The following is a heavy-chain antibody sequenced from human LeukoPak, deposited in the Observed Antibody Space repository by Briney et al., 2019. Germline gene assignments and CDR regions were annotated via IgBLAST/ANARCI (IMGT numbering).Heavy chain of an antibody. V-gene: IGHV1-2*06. CDR3: ARGRYSGYDILILFDY. J-gene: IGHJ4*02. CDR1: GYTFTGYY. D-gene: IGHD5-12*01. CDR2: INPNSGGT. Sequence: ASVKVSCKASGYTFTGYYMHWVRQAPGKVLEWTGRINPNSGGTNYAQKFQGRVTMTRDTSISTAYMELSRLRSDDTAVYYCARGRYSGYDILILFDYWGQGTLVTVSS.